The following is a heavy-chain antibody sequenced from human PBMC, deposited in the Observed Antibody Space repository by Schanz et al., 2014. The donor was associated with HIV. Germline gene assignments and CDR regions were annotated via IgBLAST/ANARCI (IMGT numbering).Heavy chain of an antibody. D-gene: IGHD2-15*01. J-gene: IGHJ4*02. V-gene: IGHV3-30*03. Sequence: VQLVESGGGMVQPGRSLRLSCVASGFNFRDYGIHWVRQAPGKGLEWVAVISYDGSNKYYADSVKGRFTISRDNSKNTLYLQMNSLRAEDTAVYYCARGGIWEWDQPDFDYWGQGTLVTVSS. CDR3: ARGGIWEWDQPDFDY. CDR2: ISYDGSNK. CDR1: GFNFRDYG.